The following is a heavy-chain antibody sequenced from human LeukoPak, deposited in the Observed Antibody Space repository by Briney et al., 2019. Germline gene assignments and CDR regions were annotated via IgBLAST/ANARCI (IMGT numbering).Heavy chain of an antibody. D-gene: IGHD3-9*01. V-gene: IGHV1-2*02. CDR3: ARSPDILTGENFDY. Sequence: ASVKVSCKASGYTFSGYFMHWVRQAPGQGLEWMGWINPKSGGTNEAQKFHDRVTMTRDTSIRTAYMEVSRLRSDDTAVYYCARSPDILTGENFDYWGQGTLVTVSS. J-gene: IGHJ4*02. CDR1: GYTFSGYF. CDR2: INPKSGGT.